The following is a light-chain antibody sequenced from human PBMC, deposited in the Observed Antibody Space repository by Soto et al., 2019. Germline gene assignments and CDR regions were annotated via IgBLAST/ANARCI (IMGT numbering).Light chain of an antibody. Sequence: EIVLTQSPATLSLSPVERATLSCRASQSVSSYLALYQQKPGQAPRLLIYDASNRATGIPARFSGSGSGTDITLAISGLEPEDLAVYYCQQRKNWQVTFGQGTRLEIK. CDR1: QSVSSY. CDR3: QQRKNWQVT. V-gene: IGKV3-11*01. J-gene: IGKJ5*01. CDR2: DAS.